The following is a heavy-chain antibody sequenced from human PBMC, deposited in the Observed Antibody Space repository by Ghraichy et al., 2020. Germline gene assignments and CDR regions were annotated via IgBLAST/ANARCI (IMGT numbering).Heavy chain of an antibody. D-gene: IGHD3-10*01. J-gene: IGHJ4*02. CDR1: GFSLTANGVG. CDR3: ARRYGSGASLGYTLDY. CDR2: IYWDDDK. Sequence: SGPTLVKPTQTLTLTCSLSGFSLTANGVGVAWIRQPPGKAPEWLAIIYWDDDKRYSQSLKNRLTITKDTSKNQVVLTMTNMDGEDTAVYFCARRYGSGASLGYTLDYWGQETLVTVSS. V-gene: IGHV2-5*02.